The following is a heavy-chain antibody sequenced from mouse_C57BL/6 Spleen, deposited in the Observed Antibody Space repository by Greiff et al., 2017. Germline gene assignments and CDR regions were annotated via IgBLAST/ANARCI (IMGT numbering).Heavy chain of an antibody. V-gene: IGHV5-9*01. D-gene: IGHD1-1*01. CDR3: ATTVVPHYYAMDY. CDR2: ISGGGGNT. CDR1: GFTFSSYT. J-gene: IGHJ4*01. Sequence: DVLLVESGAGLVKPGGSLKLSCAASGFTFSSYTMSWVRQTPEKRLEWVATISGGGGNTYYPDSVKGRSTISRDNANNTLYLQMSSLRSEDTALYYCATTVVPHYYAMDYWGQGTSVTVSS.